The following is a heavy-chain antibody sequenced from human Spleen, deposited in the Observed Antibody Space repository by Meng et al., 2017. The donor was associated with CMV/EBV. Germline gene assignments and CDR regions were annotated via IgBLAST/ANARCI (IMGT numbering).Heavy chain of an antibody. CDR1: GGTFSSYA. CDR2: IIPIFGTA. Sequence: SVKVSCKASGGTFSSYAISWVRQAPGQGLEWMGGIIPIFGTANYAQKFQGRVTITTDESTSTAYMELSSLRSEDTAVYYCARYYPIFGVLKRNRGAGGGDHYYYGMDVWGQGTTVTVSS. V-gene: IGHV1-69*05. D-gene: IGHD3-3*01. J-gene: IGHJ6*02. CDR3: ARYYPIFGVLKRNRGAGGGDHYYYGMDV.